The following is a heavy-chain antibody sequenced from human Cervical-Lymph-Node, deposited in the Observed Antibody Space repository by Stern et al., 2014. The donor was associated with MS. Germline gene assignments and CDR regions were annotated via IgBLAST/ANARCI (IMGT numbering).Heavy chain of an antibody. CDR3: ARAVRNQLLSEY. CDR1: GYTFSSYD. CDR2: ITPYSGNT. V-gene: IGHV1-8*01. J-gene: IGHJ4*02. Sequence: QVQLVESGAEVKKPGASVKVSCKASGYTFSSYDIPWVRQASGHGLEWMGWITPYSGNTGYAQKFKGRVSVTSDPSISTVYMELTSLTSDDTAVYFCARAVRNQLLSEYWGQGTLVTVSS. D-gene: IGHD2-2*01.